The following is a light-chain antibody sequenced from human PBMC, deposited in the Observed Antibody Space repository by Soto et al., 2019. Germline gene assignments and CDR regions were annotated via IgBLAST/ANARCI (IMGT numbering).Light chain of an antibody. CDR2: DAT. CDR3: QQRSNWPPRYT. CDR1: QSVSSY. V-gene: IGKV3-11*01. Sequence: EIVLTQSPATLSLSPGERATLSCRASQSVSSYLAWYQQKPGQAPRLLIYDATNSATGIPARFSGSGSGTDFTLTISSLAPEDFAVYYCQQRSNWPPRYTFGQGTKLEIK. J-gene: IGKJ2*01.